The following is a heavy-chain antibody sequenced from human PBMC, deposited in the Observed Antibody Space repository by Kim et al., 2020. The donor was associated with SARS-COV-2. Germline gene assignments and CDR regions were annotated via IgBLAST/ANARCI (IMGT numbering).Heavy chain of an antibody. CDR3: AGGAGSSVFDP. CDR2: IKHDGSGQ. J-gene: IGHJ5*02. V-gene: IGHV3-7*01. Sequence: GGSLRLSCAASGFTFSNYWMTWVRQTPGKGLEWVASIKHDGSGQYYVDSLKGRFTISRDNAKNSLYLQMNSLRAEDTALYHCAGGAGSSVFDPWGQGTLVTVSS. CDR1: GFTFSNYW. D-gene: IGHD1-26*01.